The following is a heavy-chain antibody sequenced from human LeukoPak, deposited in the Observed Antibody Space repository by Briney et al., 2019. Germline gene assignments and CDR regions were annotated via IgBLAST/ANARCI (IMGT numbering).Heavy chain of an antibody. Sequence: QAGGSLRLSCAASGFTFSSYSMNWVRQAPGKGLEWVSYISSSSSTIYYADSVKGRFTISRDNAKNSLYLQMNSLRAEDTAVYYCARDSSGSYYTGIRFDPWGQGTLVTVSS. J-gene: IGHJ5*02. CDR1: GFTFSSYS. V-gene: IGHV3-48*04. D-gene: IGHD3-10*01. CDR3: ARDSSGSYYTGIRFDP. CDR2: ISSSSSTI.